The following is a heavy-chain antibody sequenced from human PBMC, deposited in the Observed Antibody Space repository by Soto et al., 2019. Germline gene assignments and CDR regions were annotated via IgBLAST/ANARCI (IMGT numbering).Heavy chain of an antibody. CDR2: ISAYNGNT. CDR3: ARDSPPVDY. V-gene: IGHV1-18*01. Sequence: QVQLVQSGAEVKKPGASVKVSCKASGYTFTSYGISWVRQAPGQGLEWMGWISAYNGNTKYAQKLQGRVTMTTDTSPGTGYMELRSLRSDDTAVYFCARDSPPVDYWGQGTLVTVSS. CDR1: GYTFTSYG. J-gene: IGHJ4*02.